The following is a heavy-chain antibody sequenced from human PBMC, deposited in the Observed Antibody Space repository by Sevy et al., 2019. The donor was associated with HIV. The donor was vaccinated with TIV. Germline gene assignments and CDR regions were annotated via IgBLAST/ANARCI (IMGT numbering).Heavy chain of an antibody. V-gene: IGHV3-20*04. CDR2: INWNGGST. CDR3: ARSLGVATIGYYFDY. J-gene: IGHJ4*02. D-gene: IGHD5-12*01. Sequence: GGYLRLSCAASGFTFDDYGMSWVRQAPGKGLEWVSGINWNGGSTGYADSVKGRFTISRDNAKNSLYLQMNSLRAEDTALYYCARSLGVATIGYYFDYWGQGTLVTVSS. CDR1: GFTFDDYG.